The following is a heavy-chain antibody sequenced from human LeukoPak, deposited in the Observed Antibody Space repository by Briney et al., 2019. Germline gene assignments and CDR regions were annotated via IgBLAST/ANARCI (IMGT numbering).Heavy chain of an antibody. CDR2: ISGSGGNT. CDR3: AKTKGIYYFDY. V-gene: IGHV3-23*01. Sequence: GGPLRLSCAASGFTFSSYAMSWVRQAPGKGLEWVSAISGSGGNTYYADSVKGRFTISRDNSENTLFVQMNSLRAEDTAVYYCAKTKGIYYFDYWGQGTLVTVSS. CDR1: GFTFSSYA. J-gene: IGHJ4*02.